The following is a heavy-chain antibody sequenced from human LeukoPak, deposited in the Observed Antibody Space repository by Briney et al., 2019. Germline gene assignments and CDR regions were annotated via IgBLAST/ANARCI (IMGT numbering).Heavy chain of an antibody. D-gene: IGHD1-26*01. CDR3: ARHGRGWFDP. J-gene: IGHJ5*02. Sequence: PSETLSLTCTVSGDSISGYYWNWIRQPAGKGLEWIGSIYYSGSTYYNPSLKSRVTISVDTSKNQFSLKLSSVTAADTAVYYCARHGRGWFDPWGQGTLVTVSS. CDR2: IYYSGST. CDR1: GDSISGYY. V-gene: IGHV4-59*05.